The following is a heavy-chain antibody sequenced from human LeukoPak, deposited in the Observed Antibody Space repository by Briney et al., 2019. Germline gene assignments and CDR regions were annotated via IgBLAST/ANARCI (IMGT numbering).Heavy chain of an antibody. Sequence: PGGSLRLSRAASGFTVSSNYMSWVRQAPGKGLEWVSVIYSGGSTYYADSVKGRFTISRDNSKNTLYLQMNSLRAEDTAVYYCARDPGHGSGLDFDYWGQGTLVTVSS. V-gene: IGHV3-53*01. J-gene: IGHJ4*02. CDR1: GFTVSSNY. CDR3: ARDPGHGSGLDFDY. CDR2: IYSGGST. D-gene: IGHD3-10*01.